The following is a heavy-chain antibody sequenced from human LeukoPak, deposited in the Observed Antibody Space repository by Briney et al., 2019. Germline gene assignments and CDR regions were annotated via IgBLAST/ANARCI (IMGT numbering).Heavy chain of an antibody. Sequence: GGSLRLSCAASGFTFSAYAMIWVRQAPGKGLEWVSAISGSGHNTYYADSVKGRFAISRDNSKNTLYLQMSSLRAEDAAVYFCAKASWVSNADAVLWGQGTLVTVSS. J-gene: IGHJ4*02. V-gene: IGHV3-23*01. CDR1: GFTFSAYA. CDR3: AKASWVSNADAVL. CDR2: ISGSGHNT. D-gene: IGHD3-16*01.